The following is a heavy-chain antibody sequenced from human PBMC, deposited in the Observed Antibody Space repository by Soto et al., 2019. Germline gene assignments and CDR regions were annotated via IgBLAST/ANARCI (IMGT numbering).Heavy chain of an antibody. V-gene: IGHV3-23*01. D-gene: IGHD3-3*01. CDR1: GFTFSSYA. Sequence: EVQLLESGGGLVQPGGSLRLSCAASGFTFSSYAMSWVRQAPGKGLEWVSAISGSGGSTYYADSVKGRFTISRDNSKNTLYLQMSSLRAEDTAVYYCAKGERITIFGVVSPYYYYYMDVWGKGTTVTVSS. J-gene: IGHJ6*03. CDR3: AKGERITIFGVVSPYYYYYMDV. CDR2: ISGSGGST.